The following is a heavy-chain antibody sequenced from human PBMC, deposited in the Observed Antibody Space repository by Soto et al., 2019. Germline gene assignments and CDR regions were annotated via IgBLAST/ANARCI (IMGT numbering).Heavy chain of an antibody. J-gene: IGHJ5*02. V-gene: IGHV1-2*02. D-gene: IGHD5-18*01. CDR3: ARGAGTLVRGYTYATFDP. CDR1: GYTFTGYY. Sequence: ASVKVSCKASGYTFTGYYMHWVRQAPGQGLEWMGWINPNSGGTNYAQKFQGRVTILVDTSENQFSLKLSSVTAADTAVYYCARGAGTLVRGYTYATFDPWGQGTLVTVSS. CDR2: INPNSGGT.